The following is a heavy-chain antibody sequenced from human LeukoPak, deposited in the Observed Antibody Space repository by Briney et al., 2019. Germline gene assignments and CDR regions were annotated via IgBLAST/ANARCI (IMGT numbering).Heavy chain of an antibody. D-gene: IGHD1-26*01. CDR3: ARGAGVGASAFDI. Sequence: GGSLRLSCAASGFTFRNFAIHWIRQAPGKGLEGVAIIWYDGSNKYYGDSVKGRFTISRDNSKNTLSLQMNSLRTEDTAVYYCARGAGVGASAFDIWGQGTMVTVSP. V-gene: IGHV3-33*01. CDR1: GFTFRNFA. CDR2: IWYDGSNK. J-gene: IGHJ3*02.